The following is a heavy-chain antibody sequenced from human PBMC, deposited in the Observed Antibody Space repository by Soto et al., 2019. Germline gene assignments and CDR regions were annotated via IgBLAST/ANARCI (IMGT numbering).Heavy chain of an antibody. CDR2: IAYDGNNK. D-gene: IGHD5-18*01. CDR1: GFTFSSYG. CDR3: AKEASFSGYSSFDD. V-gene: IGHV3-30*18. J-gene: IGHJ4*02. Sequence: QVQLVESGGGVVQPGRSLRLSCAASGFTFSSYGMHWVRQAPGKGLEWVAVIAYDGNNKYYEDSVKGRFTISRDNSKNTLCLQTNSMRAEDTAVYYCAKEASFSGYSSFDDRGQGTLVTVS.